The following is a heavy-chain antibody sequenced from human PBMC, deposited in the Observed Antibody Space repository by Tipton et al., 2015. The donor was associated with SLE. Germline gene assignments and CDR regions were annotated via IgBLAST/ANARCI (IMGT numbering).Heavy chain of an antibody. J-gene: IGHJ5*02. D-gene: IGHD2-21*01. CDR2: IYYGGTI. V-gene: IGHV4-28*02. CDR1: VYSISSSHW. CDR3: VRGHPHIVVLIGGGWFDP. Sequence: TLSLTCNVSVYSISSSHWWGWIRQPPGKGLEWIGHIYYGGTIYYNPSLKSRATMSIDTSKNQFSLKLSSVTDVDTAIYYCVRGHPHIVVLIGGGWFDPWGQGTLVTVSS.